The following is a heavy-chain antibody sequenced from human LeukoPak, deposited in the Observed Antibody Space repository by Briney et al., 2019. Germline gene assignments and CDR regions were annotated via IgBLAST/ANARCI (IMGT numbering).Heavy chain of an antibody. J-gene: IGHJ2*01. V-gene: IGHV4-39*01. CDR2: IYHSGST. Sequence: SETLSLTCTVSGGSISSSDYYWGWIRQPPGKGLEWIGEIYHSGSTYYNPSLKSRVTISVDTSKNQFSLKLSSVTAADTAVYYCARPILLWFGERPQGYFDLWGRGTLVTVSS. D-gene: IGHD3-10*01. CDR3: ARPILLWFGERPQGYFDL. CDR1: GGSISSSDYY.